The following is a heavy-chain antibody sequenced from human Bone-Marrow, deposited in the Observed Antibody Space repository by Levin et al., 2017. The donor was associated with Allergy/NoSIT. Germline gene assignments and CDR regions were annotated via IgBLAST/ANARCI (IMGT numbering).Heavy chain of an antibody. J-gene: IGHJ3*02. CDR1: GYTFTKYY. CDR2: INPSGGST. D-gene: IGHD3-22*01. Sequence: ASVKVSCKASGYTFTKYYMDWVRQAPGQGLEWMGIINPSGGSTSYAQKFQGRVTMTRDTSTNTVYMELSSLRSEDTAVYYCARDGGSSGYFPNDDAFDIWGQGSLVTVSS. CDR3: ARDGGSSGYFPNDDAFDI. V-gene: IGHV1-46*01.